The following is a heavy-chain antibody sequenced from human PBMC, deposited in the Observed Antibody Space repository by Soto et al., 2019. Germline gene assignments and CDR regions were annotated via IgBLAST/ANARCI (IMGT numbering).Heavy chain of an antibody. D-gene: IGHD3-10*01. CDR3: ARGLGP. J-gene: IGHJ5*02. CDR2: TYYRSKWYN. Sequence: SQTLSLTCVISGDSVSSDSATWNWIRQSPSRGLEWLGRTYYRSKWYNDYAISVKSRIAMNPDTSKNQFSLKLSSVTAADTAVYYCARGLGPWGQGTLVTVSS. V-gene: IGHV6-1*01. CDR1: GDSVSSDSAT.